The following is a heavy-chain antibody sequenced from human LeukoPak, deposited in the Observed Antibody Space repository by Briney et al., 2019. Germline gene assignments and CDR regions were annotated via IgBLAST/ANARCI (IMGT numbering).Heavy chain of an antibody. CDR3: ARSRVSLGYCSRTSCPDDAFDI. D-gene: IGHD2-2*01. CDR1: GYTFAAFY. V-gene: IGHV1-2*02. J-gene: IGHJ3*02. Sequence: ASVKVSCTASGYTFAAFYMHWVRQAPGQGLEWMGWINPNSGGTNYAQKFQGRVTMTRDTSISTAYMELSRLRSDDTAVYYCARSRVSLGYCSRTSCPDDAFDIWGQGTMVTVSS. CDR2: INPNSGGT.